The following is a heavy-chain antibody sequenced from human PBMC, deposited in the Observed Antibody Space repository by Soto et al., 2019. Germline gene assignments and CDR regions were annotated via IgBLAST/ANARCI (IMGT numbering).Heavy chain of an antibody. V-gene: IGHV4-4*07. D-gene: IGHD3-16*01. J-gene: IGHJ5*02. CDR1: GASIVSYH. CDR3: AKDVSSRRWFDP. Sequence: SETLSLTCAGSGASIVSYHWSWIRQPAGKGLEWIGRMQHTGNTNYNPSLKSRVTMSVDTSKNQISLKMTSVTAADTAVYFCAKDVSSRRWFDPWGQGLLVTVSS. CDR2: MQHTGNT.